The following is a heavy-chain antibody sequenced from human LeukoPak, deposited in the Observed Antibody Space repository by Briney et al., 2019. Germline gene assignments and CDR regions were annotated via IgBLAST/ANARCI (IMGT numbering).Heavy chain of an antibody. V-gene: IGHV4-61*02. D-gene: IGHD2-2*01. CDR3: ARGYCSSTSCYRTNWFDP. CDR1: GGSISSGSYY. J-gene: IGHJ5*02. CDR2: IYTSGGT. Sequence: SQTLSLTCTVSGGSISSGSYYWSWIRQPAGTGLEWIGRIYTSGGTNYNPSLKSRVTISVDTSKNQFSLKLSSVTAADTAVYYCARGYCSSTSCYRTNWFDPWGQGTLVTVSS.